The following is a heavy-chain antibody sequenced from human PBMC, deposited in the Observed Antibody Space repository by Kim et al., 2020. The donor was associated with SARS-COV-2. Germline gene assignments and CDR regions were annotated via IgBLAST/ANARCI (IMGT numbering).Heavy chain of an antibody. V-gene: IGHV3-7*01. J-gene: IGHJ4*02. CDR1: GFIFSNYW. CDR2: INQDGSEK. CDR3: ASGGVGSGGGH. Sequence: GGSLRLSCAASGFIFSNYWMSWVRQAPGKGLEWVANINQDGSEKNYVDSVKGRLTISRDNAKNSLYLQMNSLRAEDTAVYYCASGGVGSGGGHWGQGTLVTVSS. D-gene: IGHD1-26*01.